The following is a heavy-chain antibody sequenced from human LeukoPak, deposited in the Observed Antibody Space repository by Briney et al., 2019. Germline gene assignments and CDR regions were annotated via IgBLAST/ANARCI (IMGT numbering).Heavy chain of an antibody. Sequence: SETLSLTCTVSGGSISSSSYYWGWIRQPPGKGLEWLGSIYYSGSTYYNPSLKSRVTISVDTSKNQFSLKLSSVTAADTAVYYCASLYYGDYGPSFDYWGQGTLVTVSS. CDR2: IYYSGST. V-gene: IGHV4-39*01. D-gene: IGHD4-17*01. CDR1: GGSISSSSYY. CDR3: ASLYYGDYGPSFDY. J-gene: IGHJ4*02.